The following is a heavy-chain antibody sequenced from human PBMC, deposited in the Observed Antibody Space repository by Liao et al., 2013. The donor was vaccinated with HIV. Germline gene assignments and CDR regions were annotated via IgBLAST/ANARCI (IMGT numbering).Heavy chain of an antibody. CDR1: GGSISSGSYY. CDR3: ARDLGSWYGWFDP. D-gene: IGHD6-13*01. V-gene: IGHV4-61*02. Sequence: QVQLQESGPGLVKPSQTLSLTCTVSGGSISSGSYYWSWIRQPAGKGLEWIGRIYTSGSTNYNPSLKSRVTISVDTSKNQFSLKLSSVTAADTAVYYCARDLGSWYGWFDPWGQGTLVTVSS. J-gene: IGHJ5*02. CDR2: IYTSGST.